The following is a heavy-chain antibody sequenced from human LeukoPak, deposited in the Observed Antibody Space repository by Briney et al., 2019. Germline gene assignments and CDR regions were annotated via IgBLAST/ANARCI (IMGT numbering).Heavy chain of an antibody. CDR2: INAGNGNT. CDR3: ARDRYSSGWCDY. V-gene: IGHV1-3*01. CDR1: GYTFTSYA. D-gene: IGHD6-19*01. J-gene: IGHJ4*02. Sequence: ASVKVSCKASGYTFTSYAMHWVRQAPGQRLEWMGWINAGNGNTKYSQKFQGRVTITRDTSASTAYMELSSLRSEDTAVYYCARDRYSSGWCDYWGQGTLVTVSS.